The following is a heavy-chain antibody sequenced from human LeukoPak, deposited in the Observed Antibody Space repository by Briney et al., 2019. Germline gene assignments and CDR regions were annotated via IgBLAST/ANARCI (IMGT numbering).Heavy chain of an antibody. CDR3: ARYYYYMDV. J-gene: IGHJ6*03. CDR2: ISSSGSTI. Sequence: GGSLRLSCAGSGFTFSSYSMNWVRQAPGKGLEWVSYISSSGSTIYYADSVKGRFTISRDNAKNSLYLQMNSLRAEDTAVYYCARYYYYMDVWGKGTTVTVSS. V-gene: IGHV3-48*01. CDR1: GFTFSSYS.